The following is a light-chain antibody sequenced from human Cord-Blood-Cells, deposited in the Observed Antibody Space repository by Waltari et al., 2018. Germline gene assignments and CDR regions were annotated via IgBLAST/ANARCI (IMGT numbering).Light chain of an antibody. V-gene: IGLV2-8*01. J-gene: IGLJ1*01. CDR2: EVS. CDR3: SSYAGSNNYV. Sequence: QSALTQPPSASGSPGQSVTISCTGTSSDVGGYTYVSWYQHHPGKAPKLMIYEVSNRPSGVPDRFSGSKSGNTASLTVSGLQAEDEADYYCSSYAGSNNYVFGTGTKVTVL. CDR1: SSDVGGYTY.